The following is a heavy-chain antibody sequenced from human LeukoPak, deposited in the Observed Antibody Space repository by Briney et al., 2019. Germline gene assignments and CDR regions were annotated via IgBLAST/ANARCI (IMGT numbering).Heavy chain of an antibody. CDR3: ARDGRFGELYLDY. CDR1: GFTFSSYW. V-gene: IGHV3-7*01. Sequence: PGGSLRLSCAASGFTFSSYWMSWVRQAPGKGLEWVANIKQDGSEKYYVDSVKGRFTISRDNAKNSLYLQMNSLRAEDTAVYYCARDGRFGELYLDYWGQGTLVTVSS. CDR2: IKQDGSEK. D-gene: IGHD3-10*01. J-gene: IGHJ4*02.